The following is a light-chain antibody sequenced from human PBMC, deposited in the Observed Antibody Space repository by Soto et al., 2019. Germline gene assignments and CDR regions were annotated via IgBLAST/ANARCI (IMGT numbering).Light chain of an antibody. CDR1: QSTTEW. Sequence: DIQMTQSPSTLSASIGDRVTITCRASQSTTEWLAWYQQKPGKAPKLLIYRTSSVESGVPARFSGSGSGTEITLTISSLQPDDFATYYRQQYNPYSYSFGQGTKLEIK. V-gene: IGKV1-5*03. CDR2: RTS. J-gene: IGKJ2*03. CDR3: QQYNPYSYS.